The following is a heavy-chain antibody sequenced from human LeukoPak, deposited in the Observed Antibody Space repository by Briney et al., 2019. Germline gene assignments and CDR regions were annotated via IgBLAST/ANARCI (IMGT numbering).Heavy chain of an antibody. V-gene: IGHV2-70*11. CDR3: ARTTTGATGTYNFDS. J-gene: IGHJ4*02. CDR2: IDWDDDE. CDR1: GFSLTTSAMS. Sequence: SGPALVKPTQPLTLTCTFSGFSLTTSAMSVTWIRQPPGKALEWLARIDWDDDEYYSISLKTRLTISKDTSKNQVVLTMTNMAPVDTATYFCARTTTGATGTYNFDSWGQGTLVTVSS. D-gene: IGHD1-26*01.